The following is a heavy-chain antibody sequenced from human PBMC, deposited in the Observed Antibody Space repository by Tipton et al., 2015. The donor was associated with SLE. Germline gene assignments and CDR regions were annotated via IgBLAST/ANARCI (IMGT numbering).Heavy chain of an antibody. CDR1: GGSFTGQY. Sequence: KPSETLSLTCAVYGGSFTGQYWIWIRQPPGKGLEWIGEITHSGGTNYNPSLKSRVSISVDTSKNQFSLEMRSVTAADTAVYYCTRLQFIFGGMDVWGQGTTVTVSS. D-gene: IGHD3-3*01. J-gene: IGHJ6*02. V-gene: IGHV4-34*01. CDR3: TRLQFIFGGMDV. CDR2: ITHSGGT.